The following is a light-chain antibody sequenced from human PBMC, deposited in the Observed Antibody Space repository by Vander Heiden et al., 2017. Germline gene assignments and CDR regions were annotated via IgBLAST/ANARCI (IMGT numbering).Light chain of an antibody. CDR3: QRYGQLPYT. CDR2: DAS. CDR1: QDIRNH. V-gene: IGKV1-33*01. Sequence: DIQMTQSPSSLSASVGDRVTITCQASQDIRNHLNWYQQKPGKAPKVLIYDASNLEIGVPSRFSGSGAGTVFTFTISILQPEDAAIYYCQRYGQLPYTFGQGSKLEIK. J-gene: IGKJ2*01.